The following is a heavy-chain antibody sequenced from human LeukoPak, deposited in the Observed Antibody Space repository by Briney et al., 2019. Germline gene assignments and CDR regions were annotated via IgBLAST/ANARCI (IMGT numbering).Heavy chain of an antibody. CDR2: ITPMSATP. V-gene: IGHV1-69*06. J-gene: IGHJ3*02. D-gene: IGHD3-10*01. CDR3: AGDPPGTPVGFDI. CDR1: ACTFTMYA. Sequence: GSSVTVSFTSSACTFTMYAISWVRQAPGQGLEWMGRITPMSATPSQSQWIQDRVTITADKSTNTVYLDLSSLRSEDTALYFCAGDPPGTPVGFDIWGQGTMVTVSS.